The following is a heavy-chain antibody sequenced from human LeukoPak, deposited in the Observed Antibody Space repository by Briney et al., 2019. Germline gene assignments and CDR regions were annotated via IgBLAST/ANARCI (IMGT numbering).Heavy chain of an antibody. CDR1: GFTFSDFA. CDR2: IGSSNSYT. CDR3: ARVGIGRYYDILTGYYNPDY. D-gene: IGHD3-9*01. Sequence: GGSLRLSCAASGFTFSDFAMSWVRQAPGKGLEWVSYIGSSNSYTNYADSVKGRFTISRDNAKNSLYLQMNSLRAEDTAVYYCARVGIGRYYDILTGYYNPDYWGQGTLVTVSS. J-gene: IGHJ4*02. V-gene: IGHV3-11*05.